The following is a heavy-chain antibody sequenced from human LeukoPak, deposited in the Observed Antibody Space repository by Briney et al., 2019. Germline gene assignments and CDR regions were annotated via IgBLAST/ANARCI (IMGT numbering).Heavy chain of an antibody. CDR1: GGSISSSSYY. D-gene: IGHD6-19*01. J-gene: IGHJ6*03. V-gene: IGHV4-39*01. Sequence: SETLSLTCTVSGGSISSSSYYWGWIRQPPGKGLEWIGEINHSGSTNYNPSLKSRVTISVDTSKNQFSLKLSSVTAADTAVYYCARQQWLDKYYYYYYYMDVWGKGTTVTISS. CDR3: ARQQWLDKYYYYYYYMDV. CDR2: INHSGST.